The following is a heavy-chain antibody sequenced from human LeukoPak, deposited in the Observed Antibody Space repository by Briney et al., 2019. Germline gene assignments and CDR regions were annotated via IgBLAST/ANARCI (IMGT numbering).Heavy chain of an antibody. D-gene: IGHD3-10*01. V-gene: IGHV4-30-4*01. Sequence: SETLSLTCTVSGGSISSGDYYWSWIRQPPGKGLEWIGYIYYSGSTYYNPSLKSRVTISVDTSKNQFSLKLSSVTAADTAVYYCARGEFGELLSYYHGMDVWGKGTTVTVSS. CDR3: ARGEFGELLSYYHGMDV. CDR1: GGSISSGDYY. J-gene: IGHJ6*04. CDR2: IYYSGST.